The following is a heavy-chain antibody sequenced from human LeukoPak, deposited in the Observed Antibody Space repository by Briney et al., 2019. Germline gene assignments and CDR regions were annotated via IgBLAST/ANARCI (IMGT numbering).Heavy chain of an antibody. CDR1: AFTFSNYA. J-gene: IGHJ5*02. Sequence: GGSLRLSCAASAFTFSNYAMSWVRQAPGKGLEWVSPISNSDSSTYYADSVKGRFAISRDNSENTLYLQMNSLRAEDMAVYYCAKVGYYYGSGSRYNWFDPWGQGTLVTVSS. V-gene: IGHV3-23*01. CDR2: ISNSDSST. CDR3: AKVGYYYGSGSRYNWFDP. D-gene: IGHD3-10*01.